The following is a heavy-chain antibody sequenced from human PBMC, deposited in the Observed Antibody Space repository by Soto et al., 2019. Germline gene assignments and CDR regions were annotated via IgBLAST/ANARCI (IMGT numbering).Heavy chain of an antibody. J-gene: IGHJ5*02. CDR2: IYWDDDK. CDR1: GFPLSTSGVG. CDR3: AHTASDNWFDP. Sequence: SGPRLGNRTQTLTLTCTLSGFPLSTSGVGVGWIRQPPGKALEWLALIYWDDDKRYSPSLKSRLTITKDTSKNQVVLTMTNMDPVDTATYYCAHTASDNWFDPWGQGTLVTVSS. V-gene: IGHV2-5*02.